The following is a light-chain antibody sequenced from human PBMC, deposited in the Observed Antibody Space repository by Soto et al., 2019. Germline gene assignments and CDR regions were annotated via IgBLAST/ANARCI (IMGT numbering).Light chain of an antibody. V-gene: IGKV3-20*01. CDR2: GAS. J-gene: IGKJ1*01. CDR3: QQYGSSPQT. CDR1: QSVSSSY. Sequence: EIVLTQSPGTLSLSPRERAILSCRASQSVSSSYLAWYQQKPGQAPRLLIYGASSRATGIPDRFSGSGSGTDFTLTISRLEPEDFAVYYCQQYGSSPQTFGQGTKVDIK.